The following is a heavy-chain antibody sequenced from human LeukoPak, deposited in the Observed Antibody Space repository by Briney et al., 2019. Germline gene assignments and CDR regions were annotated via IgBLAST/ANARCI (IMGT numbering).Heavy chain of an antibody. CDR2: IKSKTDGGTT. Sequence: AGGSLRLSCAASGFTFSNAWMSWARQAPGKGLEWVGRIKSKTDGGTTDYAAPVKGRFTISRDDSKSTLYLQMNSLKTEDTAVYYCTTGSLVVVPGVDYWGQGTLVTVSS. J-gene: IGHJ4*02. CDR3: TTGSLVVVPGVDY. V-gene: IGHV3-15*01. CDR1: GFTFSNAW. D-gene: IGHD3-22*01.